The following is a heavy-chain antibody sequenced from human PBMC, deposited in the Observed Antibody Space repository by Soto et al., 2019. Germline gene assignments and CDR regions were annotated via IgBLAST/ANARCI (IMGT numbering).Heavy chain of an antibody. CDR1: GYTFTSYG. CDR3: ARNMVRGVTPFDY. J-gene: IGHJ4*02. Sequence: GASVKVSCKASGYTFTSYGISWVRQAPGQGLEWMGRIIPILGIANYAQKFQGRVTITADKSTSTAYMELSSLRSEDTAVYYCARNMVRGVTPFDYWGQGTLVTVSS. CDR2: IIPILGIA. V-gene: IGHV1-69*04. D-gene: IGHD3-10*01.